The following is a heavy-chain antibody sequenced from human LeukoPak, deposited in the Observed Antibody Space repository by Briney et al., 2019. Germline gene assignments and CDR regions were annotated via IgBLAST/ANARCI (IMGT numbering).Heavy chain of an antibody. D-gene: IGHD2-15*01. J-gene: IGHJ4*02. CDR2: IFHDGRT. V-gene: IGHV4-38-2*01. CDR1: GYSISSGYF. Sequence: SETLSLTCEVSGYSISSGYFWAWIRQSPGKGLEVIAGIFHDGRTYYNPSLQSRVTISVDTFRNRFSLKLKSMTAADAAVYYCARDIGWTKGLFDYWGQGTLVTVSS. CDR3: ARDIGWTKGLFDY.